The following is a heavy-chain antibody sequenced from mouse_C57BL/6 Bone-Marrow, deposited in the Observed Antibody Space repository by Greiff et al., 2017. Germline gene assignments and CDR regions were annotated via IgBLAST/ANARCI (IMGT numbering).Heavy chain of an antibody. Sequence: VQLQQPGAELVMPGASVKISCKASGYTFTDYYMNWVKQSHGKSLEWIGDINPNNGGTSYNQKFKGKATLTVDKSSSTAYMELRSLTSEDSAVYYCAREGYYYGSSPYYYAMDDGGQGTSVTVSS. CDR3: AREGYYYGSSPYYYAMDD. CDR1: GYTFTDYY. CDR2: INPNNGGT. J-gene: IGHJ4*01. V-gene: IGHV1-26*01. D-gene: IGHD1-1*01.